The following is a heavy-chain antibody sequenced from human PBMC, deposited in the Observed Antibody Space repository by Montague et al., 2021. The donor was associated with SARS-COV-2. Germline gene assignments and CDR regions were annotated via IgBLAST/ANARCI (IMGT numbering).Heavy chain of an antibody. Sequence: SLRLSCAASGFTFSSYSMNWVRQAPGKGLEWVSSISSSSSYIYYTDSVKGQFTISRDNAKNSLYLQMNSLRAEDTAVYHCARARGIGNYYYGMDVWGQGTTLTVSS. V-gene: IGHV3-21*01. D-gene: IGHD2-21*01. J-gene: IGHJ6*02. CDR3: ARARGIGNYYYGMDV. CDR2: ISSSSSYI. CDR1: GFTFSSYS.